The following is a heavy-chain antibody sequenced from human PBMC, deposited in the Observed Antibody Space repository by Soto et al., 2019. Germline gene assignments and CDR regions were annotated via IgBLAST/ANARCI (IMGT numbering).Heavy chain of an antibody. Sequence: QVQLVQSGAEVKTPGSSVKVSCKASGGTFSSYAISWVRQAPGQGLEWMGGTIPITDTTNYAQKFKGRVTITADESTSTAYMELSSLRSEDTAVYYCARSQGSSTSLAIYYYYYYGMDVWGQGTTVTVSS. J-gene: IGHJ6*02. CDR1: GGTFSSYA. CDR2: TIPITDTT. V-gene: IGHV1-69*01. CDR3: ARSQGSSTSLAIYYYYYYGMDV. D-gene: IGHD2-2*01.